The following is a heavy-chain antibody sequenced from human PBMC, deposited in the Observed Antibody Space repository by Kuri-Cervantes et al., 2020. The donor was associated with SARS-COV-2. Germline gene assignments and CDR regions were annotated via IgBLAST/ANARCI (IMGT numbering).Heavy chain of an antibody. J-gene: IGHJ6*03. CDR1: GFTFSSYS. CDR2: ISSSSSYI. Sequence: GESLKISCAASGFTFSSYSMNWVRQAPGKGLEWVSSISSSSSYIYYADSVKGRFTISRDNAKNSLYLQMNSLRAEDTAVYYCARARYCSSTSCYTDYYYMDVWGKGTTVTVSS. D-gene: IGHD2-2*02. CDR3: ARARYCSSTSCYTDYYYMDV. V-gene: IGHV3-21*01.